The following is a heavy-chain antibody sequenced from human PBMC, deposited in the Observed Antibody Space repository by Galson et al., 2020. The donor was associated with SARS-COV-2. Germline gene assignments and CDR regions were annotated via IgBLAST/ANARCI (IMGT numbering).Heavy chain of an antibody. CDR3: ARDRGITMVRGVKRGSNWFDP. CDR1: GGSISSGGYY. Sequence: SETLSLTCTVSGGSISSGGYYWSWIRQHPGTGLEWIGYIYYSGSTYYNPSLKSRVTISVDTSKNQFSLKLSSVTAADTAVYYCARDRGITMVRGVKRGSNWFDPWGQGTLVTVSS. V-gene: IGHV4-31*03. D-gene: IGHD3-10*01. J-gene: IGHJ5*02. CDR2: IYYSGST.